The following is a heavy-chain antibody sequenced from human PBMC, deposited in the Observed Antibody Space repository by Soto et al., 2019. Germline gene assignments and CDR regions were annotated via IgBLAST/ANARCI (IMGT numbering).Heavy chain of an antibody. Sequence: SETLSLTCTVSGGSISSGGYYWSWIRQHPGKGLEWIGYIYYSGSTYYNPSLKSRVTISVDKSKNQFSLKLSSVTAADTAVYYCARDRIRDNWFDPWGQGTLVTVSS. J-gene: IGHJ5*02. D-gene: IGHD2-15*01. CDR3: ARDRIRDNWFDP. CDR1: GGSISSGGYY. V-gene: IGHV4-31*03. CDR2: IYYSGST.